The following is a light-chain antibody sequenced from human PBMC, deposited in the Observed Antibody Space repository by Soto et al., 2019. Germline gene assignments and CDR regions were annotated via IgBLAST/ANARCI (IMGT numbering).Light chain of an antibody. CDR2: EGS. Sequence: QSALTQPASVSGSPGQSITISCTGTSSDVGSYNLVSWYQQHPGKAPKLMIYEGSKRPSGVSNRFSGSKSGNTASLTISGLQAEDDADYYCCYYACSSTLYVSGPGTNVTVL. V-gene: IGLV2-23*01. J-gene: IGLJ1*01. CDR1: SSDVGSYNL. CDR3: CYYACSSTLYV.